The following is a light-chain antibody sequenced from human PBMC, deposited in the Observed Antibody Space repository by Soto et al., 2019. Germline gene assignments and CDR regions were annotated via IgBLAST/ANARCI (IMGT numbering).Light chain of an antibody. CDR1: QSVSNTY. CDR3: QQYGSSPRT. V-gene: IGKV3-20*01. J-gene: IGKJ1*01. Sequence: EIVLTQSPGTLSLSPGERATLSCRASQSVSNTYLAWYQQKPGQAPRLLIYGASSRATGIPDRFSGSGSGTGFTLTISSLEPEDFAVYYGQQYGSSPRTFGQGTKVEI. CDR2: GAS.